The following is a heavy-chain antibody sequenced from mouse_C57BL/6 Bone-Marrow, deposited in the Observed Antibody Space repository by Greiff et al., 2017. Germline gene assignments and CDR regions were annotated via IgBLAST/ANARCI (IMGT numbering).Heavy chain of an antibody. V-gene: IGHV14-4*01. CDR1: GFNITDDY. CDR3: TTWDGYGYFDV. J-gene: IGHJ1*03. CDR2: IDPENGDT. Sequence: EVQLQQSGAELVRPGASVKLSCTASGFNITDDYMHWVKQRPEQGLEWIGWIDPENGDTEYASKFQGKATITADTSSNTAYLQLSSLTSEDTAVYYCTTWDGYGYFDVWGTGTTVTVSS. D-gene: IGHD2-3*01.